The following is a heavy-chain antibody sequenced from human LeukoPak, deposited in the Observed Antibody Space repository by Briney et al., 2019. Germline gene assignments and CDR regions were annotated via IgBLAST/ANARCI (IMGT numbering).Heavy chain of an antibody. D-gene: IGHD3-22*01. J-gene: IGHJ4*02. CDR3: ATGAMIVAQLDY. CDR1: GGSISSYY. CDR2: IYYSGST. Sequence: KPSETLSLTCTVSGGSISSYYWSWIRQPPGKGLEWIGYIYYSGSTNYNPSLKSRVTISVDTSKNQFSLKLSSVTAADTAVYYCATGAMIVAQLDYWGQGTLVTVSS. V-gene: IGHV4-59*01.